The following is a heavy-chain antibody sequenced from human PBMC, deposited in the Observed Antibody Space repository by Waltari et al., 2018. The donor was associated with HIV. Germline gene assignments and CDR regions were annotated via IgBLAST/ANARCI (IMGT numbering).Heavy chain of an antibody. Sequence: EVQLVESGGGLVQPGRSLRPPCAASGFTFDAYAMPWVRQAPGKGLEWVSGISWNSGTIGYADSVKGRFTISRDNAKNSLYLQMNSLRAEDTALYYCAKDKRSGYGGNSVWYFDLWGRGTLVTVSS. CDR1: GFTFDAYA. CDR3: AKDKRSGYGGNSVWYFDL. D-gene: IGHD4-17*01. CDR2: ISWNSGTI. V-gene: IGHV3-9*01. J-gene: IGHJ2*01.